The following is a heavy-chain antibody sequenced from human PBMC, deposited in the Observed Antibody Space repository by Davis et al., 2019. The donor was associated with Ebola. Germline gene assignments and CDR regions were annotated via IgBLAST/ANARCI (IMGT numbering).Heavy chain of an antibody. J-gene: IGHJ4*02. CDR1: SYNSSAYK. CDR3: ARASFGYNSGWYADY. V-gene: IGHV1-3*01. CDR2: LHGGDENT. D-gene: IGHD6-19*01. Sequence: ASSYNSSAYKIHRVRHPPGQRLEWMGCLHGGDENTKYSQRFQGRVTITTDTSASTVYLDLTSLRSDDTAVFYCARASFGYNSGWYADYWGPGSLVTVSS.